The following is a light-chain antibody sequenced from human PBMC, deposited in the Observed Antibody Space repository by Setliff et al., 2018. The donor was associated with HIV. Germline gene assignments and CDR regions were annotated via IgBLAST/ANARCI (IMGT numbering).Light chain of an antibody. CDR2: DVS. CDR3: CSYAGSYTSYDV. V-gene: IGLV2-11*01. J-gene: IGLJ1*01. Sequence: QSALTQPRSVSGSPGQSVTVSCTGSSSDVAAYNSVSWYQHHPGKAPKLIIYDVSRRPSGVPDRFSGSKSGNTASLTISGLQAEDEADYYCCSYAGSYTSYDVFGSGTKVTV. CDR1: SSDVAAYNS.